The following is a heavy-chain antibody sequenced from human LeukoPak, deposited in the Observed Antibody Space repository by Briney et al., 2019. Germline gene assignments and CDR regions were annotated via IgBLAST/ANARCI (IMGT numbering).Heavy chain of an antibody. D-gene: IGHD6-13*01. CDR1: GGSFSTYY. CDR2: IYTSGTT. CDR3: ARDLPYSSSWESIDY. V-gene: IGHV4-4*07. Sequence: SETLSLTCTVSGGSFSTYYWSWIRQPAGKGLEWIGHIYTSGTTNYNPSLKSRVTMSIDTSKNQFSLKLSSVTAADTAVYYCARDLPYSSSWESIDYWGQGTLVTVSS. J-gene: IGHJ4*02.